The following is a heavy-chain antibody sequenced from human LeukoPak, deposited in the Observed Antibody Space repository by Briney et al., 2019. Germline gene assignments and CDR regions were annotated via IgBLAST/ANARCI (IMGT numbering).Heavy chain of an antibody. D-gene: IGHD3-9*01. V-gene: IGHV1-8*01. J-gene: IGHJ6*03. Sequence: ASVKVSCKASGYTFTSYDINWVRQATGQGLEWMGWMNPNSGNTGYAQKFQGRVTMTRNTSISTAYMELSSLRSEDTAVYYCARGCDYDILTGLFRPQYYYYMDVWGKGTTVTISS. CDR2: MNPNSGNT. CDR3: ARGCDYDILTGLFRPQYYYYMDV. CDR1: GYTFTSYD.